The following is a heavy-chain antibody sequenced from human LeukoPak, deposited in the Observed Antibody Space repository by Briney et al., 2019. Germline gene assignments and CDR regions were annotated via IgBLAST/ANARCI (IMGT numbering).Heavy chain of an antibody. CDR1: GFTFSSYA. D-gene: IGHD3-10*01. CDR2: ISGSGGTT. V-gene: IGHV3-23*01. CDR3: SRVDYDSGAYYPSDY. Sequence: GGSLRLSCAASGFTFSSYAMNWVRQAPGKGLEWVSAISGSGGTTYYADSVKGRFTISRDNTKNSLYLQLNSLRDEDTAVYYCSRVDYDSGAYYPSDYWGQGTLVTVSS. J-gene: IGHJ4*02.